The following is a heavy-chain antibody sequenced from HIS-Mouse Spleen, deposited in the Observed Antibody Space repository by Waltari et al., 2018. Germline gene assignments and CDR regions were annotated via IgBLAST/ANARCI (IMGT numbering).Heavy chain of an antibody. D-gene: IGHD7-27*01. CDR2: ISSSSSYI. V-gene: IGHV3-21*01. CDR3: ARRLLTGDAFDI. Sequence: EVQLVQSGGGLVKPGGSLRLSWAASGFTFSSLSMNWVRQATGKGMEWVSSISSSSSYIYYADSVKGRFTISRDNAKNSLYLQMNSLRAEDTAVYYCARRLLTGDAFDIWGQGTMVTVSS. J-gene: IGHJ3*02. CDR1: GFTFSSLS.